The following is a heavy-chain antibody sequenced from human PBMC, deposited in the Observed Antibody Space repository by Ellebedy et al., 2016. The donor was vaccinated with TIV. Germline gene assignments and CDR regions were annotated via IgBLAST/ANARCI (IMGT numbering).Heavy chain of an antibody. V-gene: IGHV1-8*01. CDR1: GYTFTSYD. J-gene: IGHJ4*02. Sequence: ASVKVSXKASGYTFTSYDINWVRQATGQGLEWMGWMNPNSGNTGYAQKFQGRVTMTRNTSISTAYMELSSLRSEDTAVYYCASTYSSSYNFDYWGQGTLVTVSS. CDR2: MNPNSGNT. D-gene: IGHD6-6*01. CDR3: ASTYSSSYNFDY.